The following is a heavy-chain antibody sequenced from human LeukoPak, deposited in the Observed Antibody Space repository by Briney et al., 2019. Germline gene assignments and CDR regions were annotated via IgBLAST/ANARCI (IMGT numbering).Heavy chain of an antibody. Sequence: SETLSLTCTVSGGSIRTYYWSWIRQPPGKGLEWLGYIYYSGSTNYNPSLKSRVTISVDTSKNQFSLNLSSVTAADTAVYYCATLVSGFFDYWGQGTLVTVPS. D-gene: IGHD5-12*01. CDR3: ATLVSGFFDY. CDR2: IYYSGST. V-gene: IGHV4-59*01. CDR1: GGSIRTYY. J-gene: IGHJ4*02.